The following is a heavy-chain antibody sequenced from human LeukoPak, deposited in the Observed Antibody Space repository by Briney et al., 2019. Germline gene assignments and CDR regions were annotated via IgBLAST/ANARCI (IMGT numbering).Heavy chain of an antibody. V-gene: IGHV3-21*01. J-gene: IGHJ3*02. CDR1: GFTFSSYS. CDR2: ISSSSSYI. Sequence: PGGCLRLSCAASGFTFSSYSMNWVRQAPGKGLEWVSSISSSSSYIYYADSVKGRFTISRDNAKNSLYLQMNSLRAEDTAVYYCASYALDAFDIWGQGTMVTVSS. CDR3: ASYALDAFDI. D-gene: IGHD2-2*01.